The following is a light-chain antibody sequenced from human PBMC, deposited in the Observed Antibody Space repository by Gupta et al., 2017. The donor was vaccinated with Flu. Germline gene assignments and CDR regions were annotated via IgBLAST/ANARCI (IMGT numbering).Light chain of an antibody. CDR3: RQALQTPRT. J-gene: IGKJ5*01. V-gene: IGKV2-28*01. CDR2: LGS. CDR1: QRRLHSNGYNF. Sequence: VTPGEPASISCSSSQRRLHSNGYNFLDWYLQKPGHSPQLLIYLGSSRASGVPDRFSGSESGTDFTLKISGVEAEDVGIYYCRQALQTPRTFGQGTLMEIK.